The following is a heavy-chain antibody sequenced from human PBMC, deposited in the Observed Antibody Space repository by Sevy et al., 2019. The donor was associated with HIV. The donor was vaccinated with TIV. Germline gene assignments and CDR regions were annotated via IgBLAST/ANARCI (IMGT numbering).Heavy chain of an antibody. V-gene: IGHV3-21*01. D-gene: IGHD2-15*01. CDR2: ISSSSTDI. CDR3: AREAELTLGGNYYYYGMDV. Sequence: GGSLRLSCVASGFTFGSYTMNWIRQAPGKGLEWVSYISSSSTDIHYADSVKGRFTVSRDNAKNSLYLQMNSLRVEDTALYYCAREAELTLGGNYYYYGMDVWGQRTTVTVSS. CDR1: GFTFGSYT. J-gene: IGHJ6*02.